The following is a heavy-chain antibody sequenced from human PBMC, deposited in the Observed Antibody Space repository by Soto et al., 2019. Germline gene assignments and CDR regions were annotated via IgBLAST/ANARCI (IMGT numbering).Heavy chain of an antibody. CDR1: GFTFSSYS. CDR2: ISSSSSTI. V-gene: IGHV3-48*01. J-gene: IGHJ5*02. CDR3: ARHPERIAEIGWFDP. D-gene: IGHD6-13*01. Sequence: EVQLVESGGGLVQPGGSLRLSCAASGFTFSSYSMNWVRQAPGKGLEWVSYISSSSSTIYYADSVKGRFTISRDNAKNSLYLQMNGLGAEDTAVYYCARHPERIAEIGWFDPWGQGTLVTVSS.